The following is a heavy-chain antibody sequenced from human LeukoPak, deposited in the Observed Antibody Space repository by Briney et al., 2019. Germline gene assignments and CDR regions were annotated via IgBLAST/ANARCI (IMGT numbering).Heavy chain of an antibody. Sequence: PSETLSLTCTVSGGSVSSGSYYWSWIRQPPGKGLEWIGYIYYSGSTNYNPSLKSRVTISVDTSKNQFSLKLGSVTAADTAVYYCAREIRSRGTGWFDPWGQGTLVTVSS. J-gene: IGHJ5*02. D-gene: IGHD1-1*01. CDR1: GGSVSSGSYY. CDR3: AREIRSRGTGWFDP. CDR2: IYYSGST. V-gene: IGHV4-61*01.